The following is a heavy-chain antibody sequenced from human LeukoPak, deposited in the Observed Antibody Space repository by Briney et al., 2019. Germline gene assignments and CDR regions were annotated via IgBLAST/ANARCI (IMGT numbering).Heavy chain of an antibody. Sequence: SETLSLTCTVSSGSISNYDWSWIRQPAGKGLEWIGRIYTSGSTNYNPSLKSRVTISVDKPKNQFSLKLSSVTAADTAVYYCARSPAIDPYGSGSYYNLIDYWGQGTLVTVSS. CDR1: SGSISNYD. J-gene: IGHJ4*02. CDR3: ARSPAIDPYGSGSYYNLIDY. V-gene: IGHV4-4*07. D-gene: IGHD3-10*01. CDR2: IYTSGST.